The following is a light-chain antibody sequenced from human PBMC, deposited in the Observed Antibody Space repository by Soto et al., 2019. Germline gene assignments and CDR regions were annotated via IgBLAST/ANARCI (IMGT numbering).Light chain of an antibody. J-gene: IGLJ2*01. CDR1: SSNIGAGYD. CDR3: QSYDRSLSGSV. Sequence: QAVVTQPPSVSGAPGQRVTISCSESSSNIGAGYDVHWYQQVPGTAPKLLIHGNSNRPSGVPDRFSGSKSGTSASLAITGLQAQDEADYYCQSYDRSLSGSVFGGGTKLTVL. CDR2: GNS. V-gene: IGLV1-40*01.